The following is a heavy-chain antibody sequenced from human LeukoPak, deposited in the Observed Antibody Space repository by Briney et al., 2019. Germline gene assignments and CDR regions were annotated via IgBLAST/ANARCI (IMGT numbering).Heavy chain of an antibody. Sequence: SETLSLTCSVSGVSINHYYGTWIRQPPGRGLEWIGFIYYTGTTNYNPSLKSRVTISVDTSKNQFSLKLSSVTAADTAVYYCARLNTVNRGFTAVYFWGQGTPVTVSS. CDR2: IYYTGTT. CDR1: GVSINHYY. D-gene: IGHD3-10*01. J-gene: IGHJ4*02. V-gene: IGHV4-59*01. CDR3: ARLNTVNRGFTAVYF.